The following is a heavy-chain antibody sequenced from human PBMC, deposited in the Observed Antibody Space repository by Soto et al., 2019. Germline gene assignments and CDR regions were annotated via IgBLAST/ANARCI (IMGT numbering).Heavy chain of an antibody. V-gene: IGHV3-33*01. CDR2: IWYDGTKK. CDR1: GFTFNYYG. Sequence: PGGSLRLSCVASGFTFNYYGIHWVRQAPGKGLEWVAVIWYDGTKKDYVDSVQGRFTVSRDNSRNTVHLQMNSLRADDTAIYYCARDGSSPHLSYVLYVWGQGTLVTFSS. CDR3: ARDGSSPHLSYVLYV. J-gene: IGHJ4*03. D-gene: IGHD1-26*01.